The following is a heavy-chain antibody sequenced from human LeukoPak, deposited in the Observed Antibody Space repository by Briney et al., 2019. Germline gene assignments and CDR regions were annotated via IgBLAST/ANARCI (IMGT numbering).Heavy chain of an antibody. Sequence: GGSLRLSCAASGFTFSSYGMHWVRQAPGKGLEWVAVIWYDGSNKYYADSVKGRFTISRDNSKNTLYLQMNSLRVEDTAVYYCAREVTSRYYFDYWGQGTLVTVSS. CDR3: AREVTSRYYFDY. J-gene: IGHJ4*02. D-gene: IGHD3-10*01. V-gene: IGHV3-33*01. CDR2: IWYDGSNK. CDR1: GFTFSSYG.